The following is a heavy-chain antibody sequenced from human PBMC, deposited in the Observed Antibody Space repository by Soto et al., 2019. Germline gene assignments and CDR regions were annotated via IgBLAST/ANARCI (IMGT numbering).Heavy chain of an antibody. Sequence: SETLSLTCAVYGGSFSGYYWSWIRQPPGKGLEWIGEINHSGSTNYNPSLKSRVTISADTYKNQFSLKLSSVPAADTAVYYCATLVGGSGSYYKSSYYYGMDVWGQGTTVTVSS. J-gene: IGHJ6*02. CDR2: INHSGST. CDR3: ATLVGGSGSYYKSSYYYGMDV. V-gene: IGHV4-34*01. D-gene: IGHD3-10*01. CDR1: GGSFSGYY.